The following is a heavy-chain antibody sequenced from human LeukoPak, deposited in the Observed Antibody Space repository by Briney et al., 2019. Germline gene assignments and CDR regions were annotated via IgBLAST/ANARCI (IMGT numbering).Heavy chain of an antibody. J-gene: IGHJ6*03. CDR1: GYTFTSYY. CDR3: ARDIEMVVTLYYYYYMDV. V-gene: IGHV1-46*01. D-gene: IGHD4-23*01. CDR2: INPRGGRT. Sequence: GASVKVSCKACGYTFTSYYIHWVRQAPGRGLVGMGIINPRGGRTSYAQKFQGRVTMTRDTSTSTAYMELSSLRSEDTAVYYCARDIEMVVTLYYYYYMDVWGKGTTVTVSS.